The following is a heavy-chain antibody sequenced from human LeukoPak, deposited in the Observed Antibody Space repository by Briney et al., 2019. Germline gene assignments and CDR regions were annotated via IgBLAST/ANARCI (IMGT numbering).Heavy chain of an antibody. D-gene: IGHD3-22*01. CDR1: GGSISSSNYY. CDR3: ARRIVVPGGWFDP. Sequence: SETLSLTCTVSGGSISSSNYYWGWIRQPPGKGLEWIGSIYYSGNTYYNPSLKSRVTISVDTSKNQFSLKLSSVTAADTAVYYCARRIVVPGGWFDPWGQGTLVTVSS. CDR2: IYYSGNT. J-gene: IGHJ5*02. V-gene: IGHV4-39*01.